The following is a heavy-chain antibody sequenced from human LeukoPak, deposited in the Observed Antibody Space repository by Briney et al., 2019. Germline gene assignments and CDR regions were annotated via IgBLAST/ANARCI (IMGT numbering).Heavy chain of an antibody. Sequence: SETLSLTCTVSGASINSYYWSWIRQPPGKGLEWIGYIDYSGSTNYNPSNYNPSLKSRVTTSVDTSKNQFSLKLSSVTAADTAVYYCARGDGALYYYYYGMDVWGQGTTVTVSS. J-gene: IGHJ6*02. CDR1: GASINSYY. CDR3: ARGDGALYYYYYGMDV. CDR2: IDYSGSTNYNPS. D-gene: IGHD2-21*01. V-gene: IGHV4-59*01.